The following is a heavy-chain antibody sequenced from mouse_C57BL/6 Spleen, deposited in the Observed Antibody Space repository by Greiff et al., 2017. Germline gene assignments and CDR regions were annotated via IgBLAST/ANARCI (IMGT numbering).Heavy chain of an antibody. CDR3: AREFPGVTTGALGG. V-gene: IGHV1-4*01. Sequence: QVQLQQSGAELARPGASVKMSCKASGYTFTSYTMHWVKQRPGQGLEWIGYINPSSGYTKYNQKFKDKATLTADKSSSTAYMQLSSLTSEDSAVYYCAREFPGVTTGALGGWGQGTTLTVSS. CDR1: GYTFTSYT. D-gene: IGHD2-2*01. J-gene: IGHJ2*01. CDR2: INPSSGYT.